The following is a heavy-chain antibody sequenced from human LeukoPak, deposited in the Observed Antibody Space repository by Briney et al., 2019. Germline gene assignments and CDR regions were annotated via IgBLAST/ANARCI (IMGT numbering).Heavy chain of an antibody. Sequence: GGSLRLSCAASGFTFSSYAINWVRQAPGKGLEWVSIISGSGDSTYYADSVKGRFTISRDNSKNTLYLQMNSLRAEDTAVYYCAKSYHYGDYDYWGQGTLVTVST. J-gene: IGHJ4*02. D-gene: IGHD4-17*01. CDR3: AKSYHYGDYDY. CDR1: GFTFSSYA. CDR2: ISGSGDST. V-gene: IGHV3-23*01.